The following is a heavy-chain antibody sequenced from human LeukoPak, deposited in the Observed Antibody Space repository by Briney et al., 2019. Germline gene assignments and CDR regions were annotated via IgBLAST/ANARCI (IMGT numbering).Heavy chain of an antibody. Sequence: SETLSLTCAVYGGSFSGYYWSWIRQPPGKGLEWIGEVNHSGSTNYNPSLKSRVTISVDTSKNQFSLKLSSVTAADTAGYYCARVLTGATKSDYWGQGTLVTVSS. V-gene: IGHV4-34*01. CDR3: ARVLTGATKSDY. J-gene: IGHJ4*02. D-gene: IGHD1-26*01. CDR2: VNHSGST. CDR1: GGSFSGYY.